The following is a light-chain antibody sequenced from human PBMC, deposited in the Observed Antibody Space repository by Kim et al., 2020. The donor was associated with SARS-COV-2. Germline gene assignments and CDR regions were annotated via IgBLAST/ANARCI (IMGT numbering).Light chain of an antibody. V-gene: IGLV3-1*01. Sequence: GSPGQTASITCTGDKLGEKYACWYQQKPGQAPVLVIYQNSKRPSGIPERFSGSNSGNTATLTISGTQAMDEADYYCQAWDNSVVFGGGTQLTVL. CDR1: KLGEKY. CDR2: QNS. CDR3: QAWDNSVV. J-gene: IGLJ2*01.